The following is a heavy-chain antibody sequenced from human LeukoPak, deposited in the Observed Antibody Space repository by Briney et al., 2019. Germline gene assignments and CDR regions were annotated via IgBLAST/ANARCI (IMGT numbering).Heavy chain of an antibody. V-gene: IGHV1-58*01. CDR1: GFTFTSSA. CDR2: IVVGSGNT. Sequence: GASVKVSCKASGFTFTSSAVQWVRQARGQRLEWIGWIVVGSGNTNCAQKFQERVTITRDMSTSTAYMELSSLRSEDTAVYYCAADPGAVAALEDYYGMDVWGQGTTVTVSS. J-gene: IGHJ6*02. D-gene: IGHD6-19*01. CDR3: AADPGAVAALEDYYGMDV.